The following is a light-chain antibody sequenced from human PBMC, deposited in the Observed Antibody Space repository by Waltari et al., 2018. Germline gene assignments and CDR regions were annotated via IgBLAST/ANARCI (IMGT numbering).Light chain of an antibody. V-gene: IGLV2-14*03. J-gene: IGLJ1*01. CDR2: DVS. CDR3: SSFTTSSTYV. CDR1: SSDVGAYTH. Sequence: QSALTQTAPVSGSPGQSITISCPGTSSDVGAYTHVAWYQQNPGKAPKVMIYDVSNRPSGVSNRFSGSKSGNTASLSISGLQAEDEADYYCSSFTTSSTYVFGTGTKVTVL.